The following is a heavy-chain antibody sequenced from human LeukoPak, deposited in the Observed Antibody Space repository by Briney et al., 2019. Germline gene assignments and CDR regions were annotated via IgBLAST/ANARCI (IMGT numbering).Heavy chain of an antibody. J-gene: IGHJ4*02. D-gene: IGHD3-16*02. CDR3: ARGRTGDYVWGSYRYRTNLVFDY. V-gene: IGHV4-34*01. CDR2: INHSGST. CDR1: GGSFSGYY. Sequence: SETLSLTCAVYGGSFSGYYWSWIRQPPGKGPEWIGEINHSGSTNYNPSLKSRVAISVDTSKNQFSLKLSSVTAADTAVYYCARGRTGDYVWGSYRYRTNLVFDYWGQGTLVTVSS.